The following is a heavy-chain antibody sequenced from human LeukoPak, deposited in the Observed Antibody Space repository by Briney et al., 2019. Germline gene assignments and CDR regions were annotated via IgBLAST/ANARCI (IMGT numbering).Heavy chain of an antibody. CDR1: EFTFDDYV. CDR2: MSWTSGSI. V-gene: IGHV3-9*01. CDR3: ARSSGSYDGYYGVEV. Sequence: GGSLRLSCGVSEFTFDDYVIHWVRQGPGKGLEWVAAMSWTSGSIAYADSVKGRFNIFRDNAQSSLYLQMNSLRAGDTAFYCCARSSGSYDGYYGVEVWGQGTTVIVSS. D-gene: IGHD6-19*01. J-gene: IGHJ6*02.